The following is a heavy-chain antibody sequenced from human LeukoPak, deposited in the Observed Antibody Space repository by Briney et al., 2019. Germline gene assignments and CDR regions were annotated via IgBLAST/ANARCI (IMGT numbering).Heavy chain of an antibody. CDR2: ISGSGGST. J-gene: IGHJ3*02. V-gene: IGHV3-23*01. CDR1: GFTFSSYV. Sequence: QPGGSLRLSCAASGFTFSSYVMSWVRQAPGKGLEWVSAISGSGGSTYYADSVKGRFTISRDNSKNTLYLQMNSLRAEDTAVYYCAEGTSGWYGNAFDIWGQGTMVTVSS. CDR3: AEGTSGWYGNAFDI. D-gene: IGHD6-19*01.